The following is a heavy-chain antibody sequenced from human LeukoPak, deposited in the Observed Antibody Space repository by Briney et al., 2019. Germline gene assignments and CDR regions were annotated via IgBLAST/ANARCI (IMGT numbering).Heavy chain of an antibody. V-gene: IGHV4-39*07. Sequence: SETLSLTCTVSGGSISSSTYYWAWIRQPPGKGLEWVGNIFYSGSTYYNPSLKSRVTISVDTSKNQFSLKLTSVTAADTAVYYCARVSSSWPHYYFDYWGQGTLVTDSS. CDR3: ARVSSSWPHYYFDY. J-gene: IGHJ4*02. CDR2: IFYSGST. D-gene: IGHD6-13*01. CDR1: GGSISSSTYY.